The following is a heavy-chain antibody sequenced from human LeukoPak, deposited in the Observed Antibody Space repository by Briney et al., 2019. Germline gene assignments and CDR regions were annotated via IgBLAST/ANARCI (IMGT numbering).Heavy chain of an antibody. CDR3: AKDGSYSSSSQLDY. J-gene: IGHJ4*02. V-gene: IGHV3-74*01. CDR2: VNTDGSST. CDR1: GFTFSSYW. Sequence: GGSLRLSCAASGFTFSSYWMHWVRQAPGKGLVWVSRVNTDGSSTTYADSVKGRFTISRDNDKNTLYLQMNSLRAEDTAVYYCAKDGSYSSSSQLDYWGQGTLVTVSS. D-gene: IGHD6-6*01.